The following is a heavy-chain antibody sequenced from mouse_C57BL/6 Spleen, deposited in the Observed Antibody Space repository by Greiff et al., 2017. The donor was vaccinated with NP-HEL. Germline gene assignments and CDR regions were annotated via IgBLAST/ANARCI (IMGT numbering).Heavy chain of an antibody. CDR2: IHPSDSDT. D-gene: IGHD1-1*01. Sequence: QVQLQQPGAELVQPVASVTVSCKASVYTFTSYWMHWVKPSPGQGLEWIGRIHPSDSDTNYNQKFKGKATLTVDKSSSTAYMQLSSLTSEDSAVYYCAITTVVAKDFDYWGQGTTLTVSS. CDR3: AITTVVAKDFDY. CDR1: VYTFTSYW. V-gene: IGHV1-74*01. J-gene: IGHJ2*01.